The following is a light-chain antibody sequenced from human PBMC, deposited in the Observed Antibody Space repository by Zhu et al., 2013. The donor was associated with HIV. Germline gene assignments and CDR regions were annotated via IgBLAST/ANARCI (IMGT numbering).Light chain of an antibody. CDR1: QSVRGDF. V-gene: IGKV3-20*01. CDR3: QQYGSSPLT. Sequence: DIVLTQSPGTLSLSPGERATLSCRASQSVRGDFLAWYQQKPGQAPRVVIYGASSRATGIPDRFSGSGSGTDFTLSITRLEPEDLAVYYCQQYGSSPLTFGG. J-gene: IGKJ4*01. CDR2: GAS.